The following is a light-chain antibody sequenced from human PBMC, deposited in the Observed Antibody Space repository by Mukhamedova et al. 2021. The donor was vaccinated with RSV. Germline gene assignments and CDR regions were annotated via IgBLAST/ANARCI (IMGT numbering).Light chain of an antibody. V-gene: IGKV1-5*03. CDR3: QQYNSYPET. Sequence: WYQRRVHGKAPRLLIYKASSLESGVPSRFAGSGSGTEFTLTTSSLQPDDFATYYCQQYNSYPETFGQGTKVEIK. J-gene: IGKJ1*01. CDR2: KAS.